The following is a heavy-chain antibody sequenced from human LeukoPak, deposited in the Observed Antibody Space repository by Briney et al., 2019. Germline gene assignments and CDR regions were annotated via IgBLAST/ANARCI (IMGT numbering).Heavy chain of an antibody. Sequence: SETLSLTCTVSGGSISSDSYYWSWIRQPAGKGLEWIGRIYTSGSTNYNPSLKSRVTISVDTSKDQFSLTLSSVTAADTAVYYCARTITVAGKYYFDYWGQGTLVTVSS. CDR3: ARTITVAGKYYFDY. V-gene: IGHV4-61*02. J-gene: IGHJ4*02. CDR1: GGSISSDSYY. CDR2: IYTSGST. D-gene: IGHD6-19*01.